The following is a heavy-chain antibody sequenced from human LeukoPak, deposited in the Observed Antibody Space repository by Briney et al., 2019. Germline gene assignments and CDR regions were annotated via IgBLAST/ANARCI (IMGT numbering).Heavy chain of an antibody. CDR1: GGSISSYY. CDR3: ARHSGKPYDFWSGHRSIFWFDP. CDR2: IYYSGST. D-gene: IGHD3-3*01. J-gene: IGHJ5*02. V-gene: IGHV4-59*08. Sequence: PSETLSLTCTVSGGSISSYYWSWIRQPPGKGLEWIGYIYYSGSTNYNPSLKSRVTISVDTSKNQFSLKLSSVTAADTAVYYCARHSGKPYDFWSGHRSIFWFDPWGQGTLVTVSS.